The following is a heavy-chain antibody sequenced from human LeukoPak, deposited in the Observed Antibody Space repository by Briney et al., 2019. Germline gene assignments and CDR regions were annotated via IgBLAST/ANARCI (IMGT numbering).Heavy chain of an antibody. CDR1: GNYW. D-gene: IGHD2/OR15-2a*01. V-gene: IGHV3-74*01. Sequence: GVSLRLSCAASGNYWMHWVRQAPGKGLVWVSHINSDGSWTSYADSVKGRFTISKDNAKNTVYLQMDSLRAEDTAVYYCVSFYETYWGRGTLVTVSS. CDR3: VSFYETY. CDR2: INSDGSWT. J-gene: IGHJ4*02.